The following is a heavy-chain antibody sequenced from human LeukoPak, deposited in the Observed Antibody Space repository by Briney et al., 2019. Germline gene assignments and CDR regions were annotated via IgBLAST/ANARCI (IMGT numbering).Heavy chain of an antibody. J-gene: IGHJ4*02. V-gene: IGHV4-59*08. CDR1: GDSISSYY. Sequence: SETLSLPCTVSGDSISSYYWSWIRQPPGKGLEWIGYISYSGSTNYNSSLKSRVTISVDTSKNQFSLKLYSVTAADTAVYYCARQPRTGNYFVYWGQGTLVTVSS. CDR2: ISYSGST. D-gene: IGHD3/OR15-3a*01. CDR3: ARQPRTGNYFVY.